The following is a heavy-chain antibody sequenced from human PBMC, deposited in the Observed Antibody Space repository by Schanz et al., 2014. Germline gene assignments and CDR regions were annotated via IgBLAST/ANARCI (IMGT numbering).Heavy chain of an antibody. CDR1: GFTFSNNP. V-gene: IGHV3-23*04. CDR3: ARGDMVRGVFDY. CDR2: LSGGSSYI. Sequence: EVQLVESGGGLVQPGESLRLSCAASGFTFSNNPMNWVRQAPGRGLEWVSSLSGGSSYIFYADSVKGRFTISRDNSKNTLYLQMNSLRTEDTAVYYCARGDMVRGVFDYWGQGTLVTVSS. D-gene: IGHD3-10*01. J-gene: IGHJ4*02.